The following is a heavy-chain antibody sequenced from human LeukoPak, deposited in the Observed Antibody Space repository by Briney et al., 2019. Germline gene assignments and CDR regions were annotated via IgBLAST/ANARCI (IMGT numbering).Heavy chain of an antibody. D-gene: IGHD4-23*01. V-gene: IGHV4-61*02. Sequence: SETLSLTCTVSGGSISSGSYYWSWLRQPAGKGLEWIGRIYTSGSTNYNPSLKSRVTISVDTSKNQFSLKLSSVTAADTAVYYCARDEVGGAFDIWGQGTMVTVSP. J-gene: IGHJ3*02. CDR1: GGSISSGSYY. CDR2: IYTSGST. CDR3: ARDEVGGAFDI.